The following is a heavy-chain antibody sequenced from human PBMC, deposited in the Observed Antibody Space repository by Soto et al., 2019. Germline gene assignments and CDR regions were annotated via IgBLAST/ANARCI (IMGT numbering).Heavy chain of an antibody. CDR3: ARVPDY. J-gene: IGHJ4*02. CDR2: IYHSGST. V-gene: IGHV4-30-2*01. Sequence: SETLSLTCGVSGGSISSGGYSWSWIRQPPGKGLEWIGYIYHSGSTYYNPSLKSRVTISVDRSKNQFSLKLSSVTAADTAAYYCARVPDYWGQGTLVTVSS. CDR1: GGSISSGGYS.